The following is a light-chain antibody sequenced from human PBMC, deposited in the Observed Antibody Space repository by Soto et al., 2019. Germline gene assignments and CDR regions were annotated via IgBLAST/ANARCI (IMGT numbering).Light chain of an antibody. Sequence: AIRMTQSPSSLSASTGDRVTITCRASQGISSYLAWYQQKPGKAPKLLIYAASTLQSGVPSRFSGSGSGTESTLNISCLQSEDFATYYCQQYYSYPLSFGGGTKVEIK. J-gene: IGKJ4*01. V-gene: IGKV1-8*01. CDR2: AAS. CDR1: QGISSY. CDR3: QQYYSYPLS.